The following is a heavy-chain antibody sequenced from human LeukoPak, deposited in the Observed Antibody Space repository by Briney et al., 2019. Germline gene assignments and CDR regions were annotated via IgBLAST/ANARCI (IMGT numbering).Heavy chain of an antibody. J-gene: IGHJ4*02. Sequence: GGSLRLSCAASGFTFDDYAMHWVRQAPGKGLEWVSGISWNSGSIGYADSVKGRFTISRDNAKNSLYLQMNSLRAEDTALYYCAKDLSYDSSGYPDYWGQGTLVTVSS. D-gene: IGHD3-22*01. CDR1: GFTFDDYA. V-gene: IGHV3-9*01. CDR3: AKDLSYDSSGYPDY. CDR2: ISWNSGSI.